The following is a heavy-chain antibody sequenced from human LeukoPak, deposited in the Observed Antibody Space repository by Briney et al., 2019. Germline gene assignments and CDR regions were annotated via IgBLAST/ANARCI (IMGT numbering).Heavy chain of an antibody. CDR2: ISAYNGNT. D-gene: IGHD3-9*01. CDR1: GYTFTNYG. Sequence: ASVKVSCKASGYTFTNYGISWVRQAPGQGLEWMGRISAYNGNTNYAQKLQGRVTMTTDTSTSTAYMELRSLRSDDTAVYYCASFFFRAEDGIRDFDWFPFDYWGQGTLVTVSS. V-gene: IGHV1-18*01. J-gene: IGHJ4*02. CDR3: ASFFFRAEDGIRDFDWFPFDY.